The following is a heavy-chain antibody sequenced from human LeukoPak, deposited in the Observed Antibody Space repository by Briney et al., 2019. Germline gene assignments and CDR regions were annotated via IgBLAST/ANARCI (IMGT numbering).Heavy chain of an antibody. V-gene: IGHV1-24*01. CDR2: FDPEDGET. D-gene: IGHD1-26*01. CDR1: GYTLTELS. CDR3: AGGIVGATTILVY. J-gene: IGHJ4*01. Sequence: GASVKVSCKVSGYTLTELSMHWVRQAPGKGLEWMGGFDPEDGETIYAQKFQGRVTITADKSTSTAYMGLSSLRSEDTAVYYCAGGIVGATTILVYWGQGTLVTVSS.